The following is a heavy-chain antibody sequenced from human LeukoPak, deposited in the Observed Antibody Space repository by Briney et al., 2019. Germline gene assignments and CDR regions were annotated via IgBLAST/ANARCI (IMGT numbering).Heavy chain of an antibody. J-gene: IGHJ4*02. D-gene: IGHD5-24*01. CDR1: GFTFSSYS. CDR3: AREGSDGYNYDY. CDR2: ISSSSSYI. V-gene: IGHV3-21*01. Sequence: PGGSLRLSCAASGFTFSSYSMNWVRQAPGKGPEWVSSISSSSSYIYYADSVKGRFTISRDNAKNSLYLQMNSLRAEDTAVYYCAREGSDGYNYDYWGQGTLVTVSS.